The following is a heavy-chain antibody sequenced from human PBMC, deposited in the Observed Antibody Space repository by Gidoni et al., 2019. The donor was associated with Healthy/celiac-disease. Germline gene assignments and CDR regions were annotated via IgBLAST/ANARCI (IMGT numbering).Heavy chain of an antibody. D-gene: IGHD3-10*01. V-gene: IGHV3-21*01. CDR3: ARDRPYGSGSYSFDY. CDR2: MSSSSSYI. CDR1: GFPFSSYS. Sequence: EVQLVESGGELVKPGGSLRLSCAASGFPFSSYSMNWVRQAPGKGLEWVSSMSSSSSYIYYADSVKGRFTISRDNAKNSLYLQMNSLRAEDTAVYYCARDRPYGSGSYSFDYWGQGTLVTVSS. J-gene: IGHJ4*02.